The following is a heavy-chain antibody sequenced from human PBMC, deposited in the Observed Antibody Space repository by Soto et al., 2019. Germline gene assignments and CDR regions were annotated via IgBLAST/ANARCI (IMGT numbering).Heavy chain of an antibody. CDR3: VRDGLDYYDTERLYFDK. CDR1: GFNFITYS. Sequence: GGSLRLSCAASGFNFITYSLNWVRQAPGKGLEWVASISSSAIYIDYADSVKGRFTISRDNANNSLYLQMNSLRAEDTATYYCVRDGLDYYDTERLYFDKWGQGPLVTVSS. CDR2: ISSSAIYI. J-gene: IGHJ4*02. D-gene: IGHD3-22*01. V-gene: IGHV3-21*01.